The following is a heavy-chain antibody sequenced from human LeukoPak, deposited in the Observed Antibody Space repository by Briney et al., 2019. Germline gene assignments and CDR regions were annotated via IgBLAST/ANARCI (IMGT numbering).Heavy chain of an antibody. J-gene: IGHJ4*02. Sequence: SETLSLTCAVYGGSFSGYYWSWIRQPPGKGLEWIGEINHSGSTNYNPSLKSRVTISVDTSKNQFSLKLSSVTAADTAVYYCAGSSGTSSSGYDYWGQGTLVTVSS. D-gene: IGHD6-19*01. CDR2: INHSGST. CDR3: AGSSGTSSSGYDY. CDR1: GGSFSGYY. V-gene: IGHV4-34*01.